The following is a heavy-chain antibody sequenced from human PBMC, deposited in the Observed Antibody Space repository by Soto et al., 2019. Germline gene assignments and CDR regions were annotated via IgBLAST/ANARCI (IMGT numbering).Heavy chain of an antibody. J-gene: IGHJ4*02. CDR1: EYTFTSYV. V-gene: IGHV1-3*01. Sequence: QVQVVQSGAEVKKPGASVKVSCKASEYTFTSYVIHWVRQAPGQSLAWMGWINAGNGNTKYSQKFQGRVTITRDTSASTAYMELSSLRSEDTAVYDCARELQGLYCFDYWGQGTLVTVSS. CDR3: ARELQGLYCFDY. CDR2: INAGNGNT. D-gene: IGHD4-4*01.